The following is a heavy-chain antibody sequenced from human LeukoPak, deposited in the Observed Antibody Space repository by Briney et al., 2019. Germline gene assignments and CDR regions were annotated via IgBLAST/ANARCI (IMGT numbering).Heavy chain of an antibody. V-gene: IGHV4-59*01. Sequence: PSETLSLTCTVSAGSISSYYWSWIRQPPEKGLEWIGYIYYSGSTNYNPSLKSRVTISVDTSKNQFSLKLSSVTAADTAVYYCARSEDYYYYMDVWGKGTTVTISS. CDR2: IYYSGST. J-gene: IGHJ6*03. CDR3: ARSEDYYYYMDV. CDR1: AGSISSYY.